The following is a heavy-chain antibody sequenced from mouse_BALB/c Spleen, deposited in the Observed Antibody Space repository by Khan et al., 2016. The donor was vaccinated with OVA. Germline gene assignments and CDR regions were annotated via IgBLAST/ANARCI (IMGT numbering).Heavy chain of an antibody. D-gene: IGHD2-2*01. CDR3: AREVTTWFAY. J-gene: IGHJ3*01. Sequence: EVELVESGGGLVQPGGSRKLSCAASGFTFSSFGMHWVRQAPEKGLEWVAYISRGSSTIYYADKVKGRFTIPRANPKNTLFLQMTSLWSEDTAMYYCAREVTTWFAYWGQGTLVTVSA. V-gene: IGHV5-17*02. CDR2: ISRGSSTI. CDR1: GFTFSSFG.